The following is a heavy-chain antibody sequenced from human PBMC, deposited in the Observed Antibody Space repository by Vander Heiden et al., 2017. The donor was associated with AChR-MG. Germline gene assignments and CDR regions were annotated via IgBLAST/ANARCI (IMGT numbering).Heavy chain of an antibody. CDR1: GFTFSRYD. Sequence: VQLLESGGGLVQPGGSQRLSCAAPGFTFSRYDMSWVRPAPGKGLEWVSAISGSGGSTYYADSVKGRFTISRDVSKNTLFLQMNSLRAEDTAVYYCAKGVRWTHFDYWGQGTLVTVSS. D-gene: IGHD4-17*01. CDR3: AKGVRWTHFDY. J-gene: IGHJ4*02. V-gene: IGHV3-23*01. CDR2: ISGSGGST.